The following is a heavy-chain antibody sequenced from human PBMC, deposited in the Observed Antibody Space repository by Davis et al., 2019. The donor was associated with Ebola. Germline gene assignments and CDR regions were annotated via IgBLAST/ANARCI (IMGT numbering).Heavy chain of an antibody. Sequence: MPSETLSLTCAVYGGSFSGYYWSWIRQPPGKGLEWIAEINHSGTTNYNASLKSRVTISVDTSKNQFSLKLISVTAADTAVYYCARGEIVVVSAASIHLLRYHAMDVWGKGTTVTVS. CDR1: GGSFSGYY. CDR3: ARGEIVVVSAASIHLLRYHAMDV. D-gene: IGHD2-2*01. J-gene: IGHJ6*04. CDR2: INHSGTT. V-gene: IGHV4-34*01.